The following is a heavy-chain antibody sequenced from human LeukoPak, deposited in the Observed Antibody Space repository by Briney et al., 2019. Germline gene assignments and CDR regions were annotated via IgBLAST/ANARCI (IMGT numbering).Heavy chain of an antibody. CDR2: IYYSGST. CDR1: GGSISSSSYY. J-gene: IGHJ4*02. Sequence: SETLSLTCTVSGGSISSSSYYWGWIRQPPGKGLEWIGSIYYSGSTYYNPSLKSRVTISVDTSKNQFSLKLSSVTAADTAIYYCARAVSGRFDYWGQGILVTVSS. V-gene: IGHV4-39*01. D-gene: IGHD6-19*01. CDR3: ARAVSGRFDY.